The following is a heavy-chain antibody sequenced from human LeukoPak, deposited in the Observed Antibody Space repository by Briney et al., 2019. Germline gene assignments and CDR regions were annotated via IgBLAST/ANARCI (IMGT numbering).Heavy chain of an antibody. J-gene: IGHJ4*02. CDR2: INAYNDNT. CDR3: AGGGTYYGPHDY. D-gene: IGHD1-26*01. CDR1: GYTSTRYG. Sequence: PSLKLSRKVSGYTSTRYGISWVPQAPGQGLEWMGWINAYNDNTSYPNKLHGRVTMPPDTYMSTAYGEVRSLRSDGTAVYFCAGGGTYYGPHDYWGQGTLVTVSS. V-gene: IGHV1-18*01.